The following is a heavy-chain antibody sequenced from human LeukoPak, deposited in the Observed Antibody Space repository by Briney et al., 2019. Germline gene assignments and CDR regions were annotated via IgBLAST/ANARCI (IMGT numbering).Heavy chain of an antibody. CDR3: ATGGTRAATGRMGF. CDR2: TSYDGNEK. J-gene: IGHJ4*02. Sequence: GRSLRLSCAASGFPFSSFGMHWVRQAPGKGLEWVTVTSYDGNEKYYADSVKGRFTISRDNSKNTVYLQMNSLRAEDTAVYYCATGGTRAATGRMGFWGQGTLVTVSS. D-gene: IGHD6-25*01. V-gene: IGHV3-30*03. CDR1: GFPFSSFG.